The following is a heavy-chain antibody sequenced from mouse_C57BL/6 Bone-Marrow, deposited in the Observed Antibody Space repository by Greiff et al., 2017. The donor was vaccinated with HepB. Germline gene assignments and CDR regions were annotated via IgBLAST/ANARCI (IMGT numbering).Heavy chain of an antibody. CDR1: GYSFTGYF. CDR2: INPYNGDT. V-gene: IGHV1-20*01. D-gene: IGHD2-14*01. CDR3: ARGGTPLYWYFDV. Sequence: DVKLVESGPELVKPGDSVKISCKASGYSFTGYFMNWVMQSHGKSLEWIGRINPYNGDTFYNQKFKGKATLTVDKSSSTAHMELRSLTSEDSAVYYWARGGTPLYWYFDVWGTGTTVTVSS. J-gene: IGHJ1*03.